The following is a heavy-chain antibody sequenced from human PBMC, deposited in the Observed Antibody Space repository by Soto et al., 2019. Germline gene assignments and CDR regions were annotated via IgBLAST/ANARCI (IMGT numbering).Heavy chain of an antibody. Sequence: PSETLSLTCTVSGGCISSYYWSWIRQPPGKGLEWIGYIYYSGSTNYNPSLKSRVTISVDTSKNQFSLKLTSVTAADTAVYYCARVPVAAAGSYDYYGMDVWGQGTRVTVSS. CDR2: IYYSGST. CDR3: ARVPVAAAGSYDYYGMDV. J-gene: IGHJ6*02. V-gene: IGHV4-59*01. CDR1: GGCISSYY. D-gene: IGHD6-25*01.